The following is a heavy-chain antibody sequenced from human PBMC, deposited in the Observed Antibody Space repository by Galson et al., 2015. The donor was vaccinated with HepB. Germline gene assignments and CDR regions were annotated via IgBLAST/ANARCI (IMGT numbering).Heavy chain of an antibody. D-gene: IGHD3-22*01. J-gene: IGHJ3*02. CDR1: GGTFSRYG. Sequence: SVKVSCKDSGGTFSRYGINWVRQVPGQGLEWVGKIIPSLKITKYAQKFQDRVTIIADKSTGTAYMELSSLRSEDTAVYYCARAGGPPSTMIVDDAFDIWGQGTMVTVSS. CDR2: IIPSLKIT. V-gene: IGHV1-69*04. CDR3: ARAGGPPSTMIVDDAFDI.